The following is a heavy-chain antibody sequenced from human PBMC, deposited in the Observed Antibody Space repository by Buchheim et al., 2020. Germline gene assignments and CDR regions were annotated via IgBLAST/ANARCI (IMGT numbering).Heavy chain of an antibody. V-gene: IGHV4-30-4*01. J-gene: IGHJ6*02. CDR2: IYYSGST. CDR1: GGSISSGDYY. CDR3: ARAAFTKRGNYYYYYYGMDV. Sequence: QVQLQESGPGLVKPSQTLSLTCTVSGGSISSGDYYWSWIRQPPGKGLEWIGYIYYSGSTYYNPSLKSRVTISVDTSKNQFSLQLSSVTAANTGVYYCARAAFTKRGNYYYYYYGMDVWGQGTT. D-gene: IGHD3-10*01.